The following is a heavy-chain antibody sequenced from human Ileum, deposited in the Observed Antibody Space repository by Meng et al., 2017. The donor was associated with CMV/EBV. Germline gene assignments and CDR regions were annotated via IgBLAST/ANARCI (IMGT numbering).Heavy chain of an antibody. D-gene: IGHD3-16*01. Sequence: TFHASLPQLIYPPQISTLAVPLSGSSCSTMGVGVRWIRQPPGKALEWLALIYVDEDKCYRPSLKRRLTITKDTSKNQVVLTMTYVDPVDTATYFCARSLYYSSYYFDYWGQGILVTVSS. CDR1: GSSCSTMGVG. CDR3: ARSLYYSSYYFDY. CDR2: IYVDEDK. V-gene: IGHV2-5*02. J-gene: IGHJ4*02.